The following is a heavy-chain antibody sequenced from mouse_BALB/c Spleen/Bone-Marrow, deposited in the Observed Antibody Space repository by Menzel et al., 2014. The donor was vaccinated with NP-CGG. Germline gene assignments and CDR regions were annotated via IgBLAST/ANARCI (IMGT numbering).Heavy chain of an antibody. CDR1: GYTFTSYW. D-gene: IGHD2-2*01. V-gene: IGHV1-7*01. Sequence: QVQLQQSGAEQAKPGASVKMSCKASGYTFTSYWMHWVKQRPGQGLEWIGYINPSTGYTEYNQKFKDKATLTADKSSSTAYMQLSSLTSEDSAVYYCARSRDGYDSFAYWGQGTLVTVSA. CDR2: INPSTGYT. CDR3: ARSRDGYDSFAY. J-gene: IGHJ3*01.